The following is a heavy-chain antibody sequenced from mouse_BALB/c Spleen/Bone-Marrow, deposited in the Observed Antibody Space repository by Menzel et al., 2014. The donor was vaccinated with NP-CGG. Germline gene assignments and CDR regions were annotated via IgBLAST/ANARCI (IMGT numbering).Heavy chain of an antibody. CDR3: ARQGHYFDY. Sequence: QVQLKESGPELVKPGASVKMSCKASGYTFTGYYMHWVKQRPGQGLEWIGYIDPYNGDTKYNQKFKGKATLTADTSSSTAYLELSGLTSEYSAVYYCARQGHYFDYWGQGTTLTVSS. V-gene: IGHV1S12*01. CDR1: GYTFTGYY. J-gene: IGHJ2*01. CDR2: IDPYNGDT.